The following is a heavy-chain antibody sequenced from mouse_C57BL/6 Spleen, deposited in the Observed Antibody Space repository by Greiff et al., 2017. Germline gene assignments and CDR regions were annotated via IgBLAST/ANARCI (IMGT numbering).Heavy chain of an antibody. D-gene: IGHD2-3*01. CDR3: ARMAIYEPYFDV. J-gene: IGHJ1*03. CDR1: GFTFSDYG. V-gene: IGHV5-17*01. Sequence: EVKLVESGGGLVKPGGSLKLSCAASGFTFSDYGMHWVRQAPEKGLEWVAYISSGSSTIYYADTVKGRFTISRDNAKNTLVLQMTSLRSEDTAMYYCARMAIYEPYFDVWGTGTTVTVSS. CDR2: ISSGSSTI.